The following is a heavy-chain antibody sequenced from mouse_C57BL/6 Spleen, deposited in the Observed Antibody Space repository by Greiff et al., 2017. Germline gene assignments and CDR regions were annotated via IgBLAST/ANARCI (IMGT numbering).Heavy chain of an antibody. CDR2: IDPETGGT. V-gene: IGHV1-15*01. D-gene: IGHD3-3*01. Sequence: VQLQQSGAELVRPGASVTLSCKASGYTFTDYEMHWVKQTPVHGLEWIGAIDPETGGTAYNQKFKGKAILTADKSSSTAYMELRSLTSEDSAVYYCTRWLYYAMDYWCQGTSVTVSS. J-gene: IGHJ4*01. CDR1: GYTFTDYE. CDR3: TRWLYYAMDY.